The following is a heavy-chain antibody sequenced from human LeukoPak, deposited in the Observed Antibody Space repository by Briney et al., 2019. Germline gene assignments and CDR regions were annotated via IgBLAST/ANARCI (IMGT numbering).Heavy chain of an antibody. Sequence: ASVKVSCKASGYTFTSYDINWVRQATGQGLEWMGWMNPNSGNTGYAQKLQGRVTMTRNTSISTAYTELSSLRSEDTAVYYCATAPSARYFDWLWTAYGMDVWGQGTTVTVSS. CDR2: MNPNSGNT. CDR1: GYTFTSYD. CDR3: ATAPSARYFDWLWTAYGMDV. D-gene: IGHD3-9*01. J-gene: IGHJ6*02. V-gene: IGHV1-8*01.